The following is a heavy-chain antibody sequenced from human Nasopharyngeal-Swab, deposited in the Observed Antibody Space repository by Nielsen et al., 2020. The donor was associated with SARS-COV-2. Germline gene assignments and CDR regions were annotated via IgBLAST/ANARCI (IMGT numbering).Heavy chain of an antibody. D-gene: IGHD6-13*01. Sequence: SEALSLTCTVSGCSISSRSYYWGWIRQPPGKGLEWIGSIYYSGSTYYNPSLKSRVTISVDTSKNQFSLKLSSVTAADTAVYYCVGSSWYGDYYYYYGMDVWGQGTTVTVSS. CDR3: VGSSWYGDYYYYYGMDV. CDR2: IYYSGST. J-gene: IGHJ6*02. CDR1: GCSISSRSYY. V-gene: IGHV4-39*07.